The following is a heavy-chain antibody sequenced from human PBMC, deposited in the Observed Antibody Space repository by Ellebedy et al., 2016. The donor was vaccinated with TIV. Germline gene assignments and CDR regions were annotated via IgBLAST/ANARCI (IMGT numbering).Heavy chain of an antibody. CDR2: MYYDGSTI. J-gene: IGHJ4*02. V-gene: IGHV3-33*01. Sequence: GGSLRLSCATSGFTFSSYGVHWVRQAPGKGLEWVALMYYDGSTIYYADSVKGRFTISRDTSKNTLYLRMNSLRDEDTAVYYCTRDGRGGVSGSYYWGQGTLVTVSA. D-gene: IGHD1-26*01. CDR3: TRDGRGGVSGSYY. CDR1: GFTFSSYG.